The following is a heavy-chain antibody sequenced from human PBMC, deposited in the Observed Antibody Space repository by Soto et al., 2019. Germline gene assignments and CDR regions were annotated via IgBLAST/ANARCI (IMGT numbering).Heavy chain of an antibody. D-gene: IGHD3-3*01. CDR3: ARDGNDSRGTIFGVVTHYYYYYYMDV. Sequence: VASVKVSCKASGGTFSSYTISWVRQAPGQGLEWMGRIIPILGIANYAQKFQGRVTITADKSTSTAYMELSSLRSEDTAVYYCARDGNDSRGTIFGVVTHYYYYYYMDVWGKGTTVTVSS. CDR1: GGTFSSYT. J-gene: IGHJ6*03. CDR2: IIPILGIA. V-gene: IGHV1-69*04.